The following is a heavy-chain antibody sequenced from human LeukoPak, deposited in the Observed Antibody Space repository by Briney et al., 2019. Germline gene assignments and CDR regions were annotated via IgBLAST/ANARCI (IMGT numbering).Heavy chain of an antibody. Sequence: SVKVSCKASGGTFSSYAISWVRQAPGQGLEWMGGIIPIFGTANYAQKFQGRVTITTDESTSTAYMELSSLRSEDTAVYYCARDGGIAARPPPYYYYMDVWGKGTTVTVSS. CDR1: GGTFSSYA. CDR2: IIPIFGTA. J-gene: IGHJ6*03. CDR3: ARDGGIAARPPPYYYYMDV. V-gene: IGHV1-69*05. D-gene: IGHD6-13*01.